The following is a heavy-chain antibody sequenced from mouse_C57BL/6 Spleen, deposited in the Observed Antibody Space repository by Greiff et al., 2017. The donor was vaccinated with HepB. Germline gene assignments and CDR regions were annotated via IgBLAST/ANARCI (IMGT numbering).Heavy chain of an antibody. CDR2: IDPEDGET. Sequence: EVQLQQSGAELVKPGASVKLSCTASGFNIKDYYMHWVKQRTEQGLEWIGRIDPEDGETKYAPTFQGKATITADTSSNTAYLQLSSLTSEDTAVYYCARATMITEAWFAYWGQGTLVTVSA. V-gene: IGHV14-2*01. D-gene: IGHD2-4*01. CDR3: ARATMITEAWFAY. J-gene: IGHJ3*01. CDR1: GFNIKDYY.